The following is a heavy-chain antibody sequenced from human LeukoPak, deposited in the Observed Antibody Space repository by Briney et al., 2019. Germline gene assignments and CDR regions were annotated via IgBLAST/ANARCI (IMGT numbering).Heavy chain of an antibody. Sequence: GGPLRLSCVVSGFTFSGYTMNWVRQAPGKGLEWVSSISSISTYISYADSVRGRFTISRDNAKNSLDLQMNSLRAEDTAVYYCSRRAYCGGDCYGSDAFDIWGQGTMVAVSS. D-gene: IGHD2-21*02. CDR3: SRRAYCGGDCYGSDAFDI. CDR2: ISSISTYI. V-gene: IGHV3-21*01. J-gene: IGHJ3*02. CDR1: GFTFSGYT.